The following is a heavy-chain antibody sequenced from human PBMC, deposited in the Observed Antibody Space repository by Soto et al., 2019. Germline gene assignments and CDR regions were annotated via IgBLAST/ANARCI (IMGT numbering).Heavy chain of an antibody. CDR1: GYTFTGYY. CDR2: INPNSGGT. D-gene: IGHD6-19*01. V-gene: IGHV1-2*04. J-gene: IGHJ5*02. Sequence: ASVKVSCKASGYTFTGYYMHWVRQAPGQGLEWMGWINPNSGGTNYAQKFQGWVTMTRDTSISTAYMELSRLRSDDTAVYYCAREEAGPEAVAGDGRWFDPWGQGTLVTVSS. CDR3: AREEAGPEAVAGDGRWFDP.